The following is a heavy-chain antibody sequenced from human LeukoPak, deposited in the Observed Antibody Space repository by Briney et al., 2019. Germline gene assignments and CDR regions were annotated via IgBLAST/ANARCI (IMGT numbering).Heavy chain of an antibody. J-gene: IGHJ4*02. CDR2: IIPIFGTA. CDR1: GGTFSSYA. Sequence: SVKVSCKASGGTFSSYAISWVRQAPGQGLEWMGGIIPIFGTANYAQKFQGRVTITADESTSTAYMELSSLRSEDTAVYYCARGAPLDILTGYSLDYWGQGTLVTVSS. D-gene: IGHD3-9*01. CDR3: ARGAPLDILTGYSLDY. V-gene: IGHV1-69*13.